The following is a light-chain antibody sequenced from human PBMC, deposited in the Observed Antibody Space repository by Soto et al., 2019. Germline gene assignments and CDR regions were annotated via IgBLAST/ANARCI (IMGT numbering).Light chain of an antibody. Sequence: QSVLTQPASVCGSPGQSITNSCTGTSSDVGGYNYVSWYQPHPGKAPTLIISEVSNRPSGVSNRFSGSKSGNAASLTISGLQAEDEADYFCFSFTTDWTHVFGTGTKVTVL. CDR2: EVS. V-gene: IGLV2-14*01. CDR1: SSDVGGYNY. CDR3: FSFTTDWTHV. J-gene: IGLJ1*01.